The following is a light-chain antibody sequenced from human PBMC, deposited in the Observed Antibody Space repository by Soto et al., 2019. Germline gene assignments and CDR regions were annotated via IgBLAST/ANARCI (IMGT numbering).Light chain of an antibody. CDR2: GAS. CDR1: QSVSSSY. V-gene: IGKV3-20*01. Sequence: EIVLTQSPGTLSLSPGERATLSCRASQSVSSSYLAWYQQKPGQAPRLLIYGASSRATGIRDRFSGSGSGTHFTLTISRLEPGDFAVYYCQHFGGTTFTFGQVTRLEFK. J-gene: IGKJ5*01. CDR3: QHFGGTTFT.